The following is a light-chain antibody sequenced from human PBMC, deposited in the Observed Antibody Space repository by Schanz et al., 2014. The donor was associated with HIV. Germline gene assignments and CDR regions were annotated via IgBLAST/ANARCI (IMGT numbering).Light chain of an antibody. CDR3: QQYNDWPPIT. Sequence: EIVMTQSPATLSVSPGERATLSCRASQTVSSNSLAWYQQKPGQTPRLLIYGSSTRAPGIPARFSGSGSGTEFTLTISSLQSEDFAVYYCQQYNDWPPITFGQGTRLEIK. J-gene: IGKJ5*01. CDR2: GSS. V-gene: IGKV3D-15*01. CDR1: QTVSSN.